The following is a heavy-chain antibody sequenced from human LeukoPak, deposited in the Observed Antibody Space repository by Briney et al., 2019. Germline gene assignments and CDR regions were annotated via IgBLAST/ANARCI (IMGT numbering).Heavy chain of an antibody. V-gene: IGHV4-34*01. Sequence: PSETLSLTCAVYGGSFSGYYWSWIRQPPGKGLEWIGEINHSGSTNYNPSLKSRVTISVDTSKNQFSLKLSPVTAADTAVYYCASMSSGYYYADYWGQGTLVTVSS. CDR2: INHSGST. CDR3: ASMSSGYYYADY. CDR1: GGSFSGYY. D-gene: IGHD3-22*01. J-gene: IGHJ4*02.